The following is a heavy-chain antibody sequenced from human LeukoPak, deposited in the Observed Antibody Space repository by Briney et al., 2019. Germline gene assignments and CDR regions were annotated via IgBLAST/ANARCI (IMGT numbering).Heavy chain of an antibody. CDR3: VGSHGRLYYYYMDV. V-gene: IGHV3-30*03. J-gene: IGHJ6*03. CDR1: GFTFSSYG. Sequence: PGRSLRLSCAASGFTFSSYGMHWVRQAPGKGLEWVAVMSSDGSNKYYADSVKGRFTISRDNSKNTLYLQMNSLRAEDTAVYYCVGSHGRLYYYYMDVWGKGTTVTISS. D-gene: IGHD3-10*01. CDR2: MSSDGSNK.